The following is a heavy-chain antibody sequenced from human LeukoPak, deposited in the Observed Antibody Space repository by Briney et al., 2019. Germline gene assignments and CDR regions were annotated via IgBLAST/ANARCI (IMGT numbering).Heavy chain of an antibody. J-gene: IGHJ4*02. CDR2: INPSGGST. D-gene: IGHD4-17*01. Sequence: ASVKVSCTASGYTFTSYFMHWVRQAPGQGLDWMGIINPSGGSTSYAQKFQGRVTMTRDTSTSTVYMELSSLRSEDTAVYYCARDSADYGDYDYWGQGTLVTVSS. V-gene: IGHV1-46*01. CDR3: ARDSADYGDYDY. CDR1: GYTFTSYF.